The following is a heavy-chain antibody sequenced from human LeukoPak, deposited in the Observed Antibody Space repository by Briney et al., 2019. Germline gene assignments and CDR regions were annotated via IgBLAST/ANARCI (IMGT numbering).Heavy chain of an antibody. CDR3: ARGRNTGGVVVPAAIVDLSFE. Sequence: SETLSLTCAVYGGSFSGYYWSWIRQPPGKGLEWIGEINHSGSTNYNPSLKSRVTISVDTSKNQFSLKLSSVTAADTAVYYCARGRNTGGVVVPAAIVDLSFEWGQGTLVTVSS. CDR2: INHSGST. J-gene: IGHJ4*02. V-gene: IGHV4-34*01. D-gene: IGHD2-2*01. CDR1: GGSFSGYY.